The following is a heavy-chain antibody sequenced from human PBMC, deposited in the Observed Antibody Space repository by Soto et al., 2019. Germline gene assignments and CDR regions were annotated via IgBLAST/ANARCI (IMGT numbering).Heavy chain of an antibody. Sequence: QVQLVQSGAEVKRPGSSVNVSCKASGDTFNFYSINWVRQAPGLGLEWMGRVNPIVSMSNYAQKFQGRVTMTADKSTSTAYMELSSLRSEDTAIYYCASSYGSGYRAFDYWSQGALVTVSS. CDR1: GDTFNFYS. CDR3: ASSYGSGYRAFDY. V-gene: IGHV1-69*02. D-gene: IGHD3-10*01. CDR2: VNPIVSMS. J-gene: IGHJ4*02.